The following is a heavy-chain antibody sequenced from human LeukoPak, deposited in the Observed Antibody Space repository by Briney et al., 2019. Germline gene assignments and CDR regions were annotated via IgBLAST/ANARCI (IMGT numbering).Heavy chain of an antibody. CDR3: APEPYYDYVWGSYRYTADFDY. CDR1: GFTFSNYS. D-gene: IGHD3-16*02. Sequence: GGSLRLSCAASGFTFSNYSMNWVRQAPGKGLEWVSYISSSSSTIYYADSVKGRFTISRDNAKNSLYLQMNSLRAEDTAVYYCAPEPYYDYVWGSYRYTADFDYWGQGTLVTVSS. V-gene: IGHV3-48*01. J-gene: IGHJ4*02. CDR2: ISSSSSTI.